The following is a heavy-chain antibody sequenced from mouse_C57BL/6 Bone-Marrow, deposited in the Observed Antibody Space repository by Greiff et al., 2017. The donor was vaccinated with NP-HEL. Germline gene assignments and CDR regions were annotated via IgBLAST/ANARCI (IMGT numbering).Heavy chain of an antibody. D-gene: IGHD1-1*01. V-gene: IGHV1-15*01. Sequence: VKLQESGAELVRPGASVTLSCKASGYTFTDYEMHWVKQTPVHGLEWIGAIDPETGGTAYNQKFKGKAILTADKSSSTAYMELRSLTSEDSAVYYCTRSGGYYYGSSFFFDYWGQGTTLTVSS. J-gene: IGHJ2*01. CDR2: IDPETGGT. CDR1: GYTFTDYE. CDR3: TRSGGYYYGSSFFFDY.